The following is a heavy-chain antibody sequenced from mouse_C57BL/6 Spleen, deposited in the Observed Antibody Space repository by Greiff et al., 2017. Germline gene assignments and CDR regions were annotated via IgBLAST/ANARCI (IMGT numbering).Heavy chain of an antibody. CDR2: IYPGDGDT. CDR3: ATSPGTGFAY. D-gene: IGHD4-1*01. J-gene: IGHJ3*01. CDR1: GYAFSSSW. Sequence: VQLQQSGPELVKPGASVKISCKASGYAFSSSWMHWVKQRPGKGLEWIGRIYPGDGDTNYNGKFKGKATLTADKSSSTAYMQLSSLTSEDSAVYFCATSPGTGFAYWGQGTLVTVSA. V-gene: IGHV1-82*01.